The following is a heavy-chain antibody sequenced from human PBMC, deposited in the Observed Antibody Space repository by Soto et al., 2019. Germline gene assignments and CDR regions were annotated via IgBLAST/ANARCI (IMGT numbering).Heavy chain of an antibody. Sequence: ASVKVSCKASGYTFTSYGVSWVRQAPGQGLEWMGWISAYNGNTNYAQKLQGRVTMTTDTSTSTAYMELRSLRSDDTAVYYCARDLGVNCSGGSCYLENEAFDIWGQGXMVTVSS. CDR2: ISAYNGNT. D-gene: IGHD2-15*01. J-gene: IGHJ3*02. CDR3: ARDLGVNCSGGSCYLENEAFDI. V-gene: IGHV1-18*01. CDR1: GYTFTSYG.